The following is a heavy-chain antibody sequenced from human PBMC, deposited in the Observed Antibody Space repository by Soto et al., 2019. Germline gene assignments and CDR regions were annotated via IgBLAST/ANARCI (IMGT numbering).Heavy chain of an antibody. D-gene: IGHD3-3*01. CDR1: GGTFSSYA. V-gene: IGHV1-69*13. CDR3: AGDYDRKFDP. CDR2: IIPIFGTA. J-gene: IGHJ5*02. Sequence: GASVKVSCKASGGTFSSYAISWVRQAPGQGLEWMGGIIPIFGTANYAQKFQGRVTITADESTSTAYMELSSLRSEDTAVYYCAGDYDRKFDPWGQGTLVTVSS.